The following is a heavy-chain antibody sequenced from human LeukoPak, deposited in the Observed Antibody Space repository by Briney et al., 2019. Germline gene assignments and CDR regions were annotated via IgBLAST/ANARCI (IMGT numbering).Heavy chain of an antibody. D-gene: IGHD4/OR15-4a*01. CDR1: GGSISSYY. Sequence: SETLSLTCTVSGGSISSYYWSWIRQPPGKGLEWIGYIYYSGSTNYNPSLKSRVTISVDTSKNQFSLKLSSVTAADTAVYYCARAMLLIEGGAFDIWGQGTMVTVSS. V-gene: IGHV4-59*01. CDR3: ARAMLLIEGGAFDI. CDR2: IYYSGST. J-gene: IGHJ3*02.